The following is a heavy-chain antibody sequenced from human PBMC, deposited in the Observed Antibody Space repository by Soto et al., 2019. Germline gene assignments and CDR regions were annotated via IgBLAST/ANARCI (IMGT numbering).Heavy chain of an antibody. Sequence: SETLSLTCTFSGLSITIYYWCWLRRPPGKGFEWIGYIYYSGSTNYNPSLKSRVTISVDTSKNQFSLKLSSVTAADTAVYHCARGRAYDSSGYPLFDYWGQGTLVTVS. CDR1: GLSITIYY. D-gene: IGHD3-22*01. CDR3: ARGRAYDSSGYPLFDY. J-gene: IGHJ4*02. CDR2: IYYSGST. V-gene: IGHV4-59*01.